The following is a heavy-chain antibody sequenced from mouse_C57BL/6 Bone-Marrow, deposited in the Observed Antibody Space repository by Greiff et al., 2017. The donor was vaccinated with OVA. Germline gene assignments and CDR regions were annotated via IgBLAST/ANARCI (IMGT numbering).Heavy chain of an antibody. CDR1: DSEVFPIAY. J-gene: IGHJ3*01. CDR2: ILPSIGRT. D-gene: IGHD1-1*01. CDR3: ARHGSSEFAY. Sequence: QVQLQQSGSELRSPGSSVKLSCKDFDSEVFPIAYMSWVRQKPGHGFEWIGGILPSIGRTIYGEQFEDKATLDADTLSNTAYLERNSLTSEDSAIYYCARHGSSEFAYWGQGTLVTVSA. V-gene: IGHV15-2*01.